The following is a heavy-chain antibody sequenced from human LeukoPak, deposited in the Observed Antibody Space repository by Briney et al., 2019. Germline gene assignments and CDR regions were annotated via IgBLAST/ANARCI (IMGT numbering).Heavy chain of an antibody. CDR1: GYTFTGYY. D-gene: IGHD2-15*01. CDR2: INPNSGGT. CDR3: AISRVVGAARFAFDI. Sequence: ASVKVSCKASGYTFTGYYMHWVRQAPGQGLEWMGWINPNSGGTNYAQKFQGRVTMTRDTSISTAYMELSRLRSDDTAVYYCAISRVVGAARFAFDIWGQGTMITVSS. J-gene: IGHJ3*02. V-gene: IGHV1-2*02.